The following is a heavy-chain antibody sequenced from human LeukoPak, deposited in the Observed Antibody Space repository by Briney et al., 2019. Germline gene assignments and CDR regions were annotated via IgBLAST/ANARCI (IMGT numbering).Heavy chain of an antibody. D-gene: IGHD6-13*01. V-gene: IGHV3-53*01. J-gene: IGHJ4*02. CDR3: ARGESIAAAGAFDL. CDR1: GFAVSSSY. CDR2: IYAGGSI. Sequence: GGSLRLSCAASGFAVSSSYMSWVRQASGKGLEWVSVIYAGGSIHYADSVKGRFTIPRDNSQNTLDLQLNSLRVDDTAIYYCARGESIAAAGAFDLWGQGTLVTVSS.